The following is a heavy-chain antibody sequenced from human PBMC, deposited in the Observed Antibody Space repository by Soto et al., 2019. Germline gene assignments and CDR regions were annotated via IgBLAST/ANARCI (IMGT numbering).Heavy chain of an antibody. V-gene: IGHV1-46*01. J-gene: IGHJ4*02. CDR1: RYTFISYA. CDR2: ISPRDGTA. CDR3: ARGGGTLDY. Sequence: QVQLVQSGAEVKKSGASVKVSCKASRYTFISYAMYWVRQAPGQGLEWMGIISPRDGTASYAQIFQGRVTLTRDTSTSTVYMELSSLRSEDTAVYYCARGGGTLDYWGQGTLVTVSS.